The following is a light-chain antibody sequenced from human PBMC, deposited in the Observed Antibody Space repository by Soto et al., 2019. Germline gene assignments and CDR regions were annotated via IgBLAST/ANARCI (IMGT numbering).Light chain of an antibody. CDR1: NIGSKR. CDR2: YDS. Sequence: SYELTQPPSVSGAPEKTARLTCGGDNIGSKRVHWYRQKPGQAPVLVIYYDSDRPSGIPERFSGSNSGNTATLTINRVEAGDEDDYYCQVWDITTDHYVFGTGTKVTVL. J-gene: IGLJ1*01. V-gene: IGLV3-21*04. CDR3: QVWDITTDHYV.